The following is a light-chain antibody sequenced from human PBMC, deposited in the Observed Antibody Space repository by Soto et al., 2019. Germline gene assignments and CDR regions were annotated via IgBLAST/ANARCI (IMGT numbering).Light chain of an antibody. J-gene: IGKJ1*01. CDR2: GAS. V-gene: IGKV3-20*01. CDR3: QQYGDLPWT. Sequence: EILLTQSPATLSLSPGERATLSCRASQAVSSNYLAWYQQKPGQAPRLLISGASGRATGVPDRFSGSGSGTDFTLTIDRLESEDFAVYFCQQYGDLPWTFGQGTKVDIK. CDR1: QAVSSNY.